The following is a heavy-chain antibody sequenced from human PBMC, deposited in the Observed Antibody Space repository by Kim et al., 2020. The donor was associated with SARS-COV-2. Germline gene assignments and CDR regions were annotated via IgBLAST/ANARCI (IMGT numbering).Heavy chain of an antibody. CDR2: ISYDGSNK. J-gene: IGHJ6*02. Sequence: GGSLRLSCAASGFTFSSYGMHWVRQAPGKGLEWVAVISYDGSNKYYADSVKGRFTISRDNSKNTLYLQMNSLRAEDTAVYYCAKGGIWDPVEYYYYYGMDVWGQGTTVTVSS. V-gene: IGHV3-30*18. CDR3: AKGGIWDPVEYYYYYGMDV. CDR1: GFTFSSYG. D-gene: IGHD2-15*01.